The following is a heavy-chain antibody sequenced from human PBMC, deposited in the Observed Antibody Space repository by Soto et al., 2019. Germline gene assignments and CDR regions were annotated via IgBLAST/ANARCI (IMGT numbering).Heavy chain of an antibody. J-gene: IGHJ6*02. CDR1: GYTFIRYG. CDR2: ISPYNDYT. V-gene: IGHV1-18*01. CDR3: ARGGYHDNVWGTLRDSGLDV. D-gene: IGHD3-16*01. Sequence: GASVKVSCKASGYTFIRYGIAWVRQAPGQGLEWLGWISPYNDYTIYTQKLQGRVTMTTDTSSKTVYMELRSLESDDTAVYYCARGGYHDNVWGTLRDSGLDVWG.